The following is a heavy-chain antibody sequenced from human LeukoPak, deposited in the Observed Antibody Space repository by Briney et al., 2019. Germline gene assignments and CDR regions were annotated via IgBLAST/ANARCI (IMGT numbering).Heavy chain of an antibody. CDR3: ASRRAVAGSPFDY. V-gene: IGHV5-51*03. J-gene: IGHJ4*02. CDR1: GYSFTSYW. CDR2: IYPGDSDT. D-gene: IGHD6-19*01. Sequence: GESLKISCKGSGYSFTSYWIGWVRQMPGKGLEWMGIIYPGDSDTRYSPSFQGQVTISADKSISTAYLQWSSLEASDTAMYYCASRRAVAGSPFDYWGQGTLVTVSS.